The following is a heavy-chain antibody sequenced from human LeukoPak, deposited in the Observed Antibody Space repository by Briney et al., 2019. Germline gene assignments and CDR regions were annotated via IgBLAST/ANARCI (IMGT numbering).Heavy chain of an antibody. Sequence: GGSLRLSCAASGFTFGVYYMSWIRQALGKGLEWISYISSSGNTIYYADSVKGRFTISRDNAKNSLYLQMNSLRAEDTAVYYCARAEVCRATSCYDYWGQGTLVTVSS. J-gene: IGHJ4*02. CDR1: GFTFGVYY. CDR2: ISSSGNTI. D-gene: IGHD2-2*01. CDR3: ARAEVCRATSCYDY. V-gene: IGHV3-11*04.